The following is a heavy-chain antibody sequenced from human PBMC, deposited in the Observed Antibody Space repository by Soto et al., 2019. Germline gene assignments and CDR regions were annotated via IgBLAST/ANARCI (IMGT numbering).Heavy chain of an antibody. CDR2: IATAGDT. CDR3: ARVPSDEGGFEEVSYSYGLDV. CDR1: GFTFSSYD. J-gene: IGHJ6*02. V-gene: IGHV3-13*01. Sequence: EVQLVESGGGLVQPGGSLRLSCAASGFTFSSYDMHWVRQPPGKGLEWVSGIATAGDTYYADSVKGRFTISRENARNSFYLQMNSLRAEDTAVYYCARVPSDEGGFEEVSYSYGLDVWGQGTTVTVSS. D-gene: IGHD3-10*01.